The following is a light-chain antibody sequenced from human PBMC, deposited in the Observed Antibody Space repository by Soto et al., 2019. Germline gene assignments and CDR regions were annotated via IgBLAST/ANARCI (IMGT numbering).Light chain of an antibody. J-gene: IGKJ1*01. CDR2: DAS. Sequence: DIQMTQSPSTLSASVGDRVTITCRASQSISSWLAWYQQKPGKAPKLLIYDASSLESGVPSRFSGSGSGTEFTLTISSLQPGDFATYYCQQYNSYPSPFGQGTKVEIK. CDR3: QQYNSYPSP. CDR1: QSISSW. V-gene: IGKV1-5*01.